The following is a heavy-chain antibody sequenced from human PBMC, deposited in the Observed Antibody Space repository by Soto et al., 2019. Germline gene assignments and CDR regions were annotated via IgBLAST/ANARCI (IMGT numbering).Heavy chain of an antibody. CDR3: ARERVSSSRPGLYFDY. CDR2: ISSSSSYT. CDR1: GFTFSDYY. J-gene: IGHJ4*02. Sequence: PGGSLRLSCAASGFTFSDYYMSWIRQAPGKGLEWVSYISSSSSYTNYADSVKGRFTISRDNAKNSLYLQMNSLRAEDTAVYYCARERVSSSRPGLYFDYWGQGTLVTVSS. V-gene: IGHV3-11*06. D-gene: IGHD6-6*01.